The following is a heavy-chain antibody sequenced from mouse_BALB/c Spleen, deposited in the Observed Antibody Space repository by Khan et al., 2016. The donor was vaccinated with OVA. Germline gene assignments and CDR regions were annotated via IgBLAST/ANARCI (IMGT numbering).Heavy chain of an antibody. J-gene: IGHJ2*01. CDR3: ARVDTTSLDY. CDR2: IYPGSGNI. V-gene: IGHV1-77*01. D-gene: IGHD6-2*01. Sequence: VQLQESGAELARPGASVKMSCKASGYTFTDHYITWVKQRTGQGLEWIGEIYPGSGNIYYNENFKGKATLTADKSSSTAYMHLSSLTSEDSAVDFWARVDTTSLDYWGQGTTRTVSS. CDR1: GYTFTDHY.